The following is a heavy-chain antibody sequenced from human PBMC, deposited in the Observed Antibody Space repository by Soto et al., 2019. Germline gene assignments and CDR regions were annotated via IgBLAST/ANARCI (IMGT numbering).Heavy chain of an antibody. CDR3: AKASFRYYDSSGADY. Sequence: EVQLLESGGGLVQPGGSLRLSCAASGFTFSSYAMSWVHQAPGKGLEWVSAISGSGGSTYYADSVKGRFTISRDNSKNTLYLQMNSLRAEDTAVYYCAKASFRYYDSSGADYWGQGTLVTVSS. D-gene: IGHD3-22*01. CDR1: GFTFSSYA. V-gene: IGHV3-23*01. J-gene: IGHJ4*02. CDR2: ISGSGGST.